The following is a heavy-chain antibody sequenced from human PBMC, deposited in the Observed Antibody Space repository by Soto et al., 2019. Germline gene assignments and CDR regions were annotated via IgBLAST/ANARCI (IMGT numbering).Heavy chain of an antibody. CDR3: ARIRHTMVRGWFDP. CDR2: IYYSGST. CDR1: GGSISSYY. V-gene: IGHV4-59*01. Sequence: TXATLSLTFTVSGGSISSYYWSGIGQPPGKGLEWIGYIYYSGSTNYNPSLKSRVTISVDTSKNQFSLKLSSVTAADTAVYYCARIRHTMVRGWFDPWGQGTLVTVSS. D-gene: IGHD3-10*01. J-gene: IGHJ5*02.